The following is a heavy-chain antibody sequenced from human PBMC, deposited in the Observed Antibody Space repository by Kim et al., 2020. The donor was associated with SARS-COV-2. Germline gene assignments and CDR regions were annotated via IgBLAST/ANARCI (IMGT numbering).Heavy chain of an antibody. CDR3: ARSLGAGPSTIFGVVIIPDAFDI. CDR2: IYYSGST. CDR1: GGSISSSSYY. J-gene: IGHJ3*02. D-gene: IGHD3-3*01. Sequence: SETLSLTCTVSGGSISSSSYYWGWIRQPPGKGLEWIGSIYYSGSTYYNPSLKSRVTISVDTSKNQFSPKLSSVTAADTAVYYCARSLGAGPSTIFGVVIIPDAFDICGQGTMVTVSS. V-gene: IGHV4-39*01.